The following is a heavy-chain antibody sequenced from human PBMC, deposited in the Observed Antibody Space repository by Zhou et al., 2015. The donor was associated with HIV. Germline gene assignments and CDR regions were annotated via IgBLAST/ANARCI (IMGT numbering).Heavy chain of an antibody. CDR2: IIPFFGTS. J-gene: IGHJ5*02. CDR1: GGTFSSYA. Sequence: QVQLVQSGAEVKKPGSSVKVSCKASGGTFSSYAISWVRQAPGQGLEWMGGIIPFFGTSNYAQKFQDKYAQKFQGRVSITADRSTNTAYMDVSGLRSDDTAIYYCARNNIDFGIVEYSWLDAWGQGTLVTVSS. V-gene: IGHV1-69*06. CDR3: ARNNIDFGIVEYSWLDA. D-gene: IGHD2-21*01.